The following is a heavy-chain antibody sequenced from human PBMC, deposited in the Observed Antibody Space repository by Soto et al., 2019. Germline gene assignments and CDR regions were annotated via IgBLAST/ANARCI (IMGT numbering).Heavy chain of an antibody. CDR2: ISSSGSTI. CDR3: ARVAYDFWSDYSNPEFDY. D-gene: IGHD3-3*01. Sequence: GSLRLSCAASGFTFSSYEMNWVRQAPGKGLEWVSYISSSGSTIYYADSVKGRFTISRDNAKNSLYLQMNSLRAEDTAVYYCARVAYDFWSDYSNPEFDYWGQGTLVTVSS. J-gene: IGHJ4*02. V-gene: IGHV3-48*03. CDR1: GFTFSSYE.